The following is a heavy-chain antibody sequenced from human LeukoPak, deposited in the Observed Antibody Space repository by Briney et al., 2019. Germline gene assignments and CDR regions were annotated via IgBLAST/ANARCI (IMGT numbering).Heavy chain of an antibody. Sequence: APVKVSCKASGYTFTSYGISWVRQAPGQGLEWMGWISAYNGNTNYAQKLQGRVTMTTDTSTSTAYMELRSLRSDDTAVYYCARGEHYYDSSGLFDYWGQGTLVTVSS. CDR3: ARGEHYYDSSGLFDY. CDR1: GYTFTSYG. J-gene: IGHJ4*02. V-gene: IGHV1-18*01. CDR2: ISAYNGNT. D-gene: IGHD3-22*01.